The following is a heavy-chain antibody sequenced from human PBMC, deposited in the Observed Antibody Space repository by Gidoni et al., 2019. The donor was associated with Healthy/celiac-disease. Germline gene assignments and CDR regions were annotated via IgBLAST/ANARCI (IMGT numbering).Heavy chain of an antibody. CDR2: IKSKTDGGTT. V-gene: IGHV3-15*01. Sequence: EVQLVESGGGLVKPGGSLRLSCAASGFTFSNAWMSWVRQAPGKGLEWVGRIKSKTDGGTTDYAAPVKGRFTISRDDSKNTLYLQMNSLKTEDTAVYYCTTDLLNSREYSSSMGYWGQGTLVTVSS. CDR3: TTDLLNSREYSSSMGY. D-gene: IGHD6-6*01. CDR1: GFTFSNAW. J-gene: IGHJ4*02.